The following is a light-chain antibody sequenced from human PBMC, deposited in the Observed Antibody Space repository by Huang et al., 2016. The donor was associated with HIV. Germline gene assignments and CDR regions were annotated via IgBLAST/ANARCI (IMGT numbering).Light chain of an antibody. CDR3: QQYDTWPPYI. CDR2: GAS. CDR1: QNINSN. Sequence: EIVMTQSPATLSVSPGERVSLSCRASQNINSNLAWYQQKPGQAPRLLIYGASRRATGSPGRFSGSGSGTEFTLTIRSLQSEDFAVYYCQQYDTWPPYIFGQGTKLEIK. J-gene: IGKJ2*01. V-gene: IGKV3-15*01.